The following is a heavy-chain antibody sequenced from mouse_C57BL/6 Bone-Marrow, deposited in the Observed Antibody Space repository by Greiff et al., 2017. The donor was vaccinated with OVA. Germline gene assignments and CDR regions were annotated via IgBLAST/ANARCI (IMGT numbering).Heavy chain of an antibody. CDR2: IYPRSGNT. Sequence: VQLQQSGAELARPGASVKLSCKASGYTFTSYGISWVKQRTGQGLEWIGEIYPRSGNTYYNEKFKGKATLTADKSSSTAYMELRSLTSEDSAVYFCARGWFYAMDYWGQGTSVTGSS. J-gene: IGHJ4*01. CDR1: GYTFTSYG. D-gene: IGHD1-1*02. V-gene: IGHV1-81*01. CDR3: ARGWFYAMDY.